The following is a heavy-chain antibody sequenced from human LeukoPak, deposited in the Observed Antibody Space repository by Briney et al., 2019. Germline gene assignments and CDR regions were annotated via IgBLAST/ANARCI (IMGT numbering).Heavy chain of an antibody. CDR3: AREPVP. V-gene: IGHV4-4*07. Sequence: SETLSLTCIVSGGSINNYSWSWIRQPAGKGLEWIGRIYSSGSASYNPSLKSRVTMSVDTSKNQFSLKLTSLTAADTAVYYCAREPVPWGQGTLVTVSS. CDR1: GGSINNYS. CDR2: IYSSGSA. J-gene: IGHJ5*02.